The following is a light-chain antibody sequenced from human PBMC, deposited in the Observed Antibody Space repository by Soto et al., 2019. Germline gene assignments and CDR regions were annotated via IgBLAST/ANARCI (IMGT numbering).Light chain of an antibody. CDR2: ATS. V-gene: IGKV1-33*01. J-gene: IGKJ4*01. CDR3: QQYDNLPLT. Sequence: DIQMTQSPSSLSASVGDRVTISCRASQSISRYLNWYQQKPGLVPKLLIYATSTLQSGVPSRFSGSGSGTDFTFTISSLQPEDIATYYCQQYDNLPLTFGGGTKVDIK. CDR1: QSISRY.